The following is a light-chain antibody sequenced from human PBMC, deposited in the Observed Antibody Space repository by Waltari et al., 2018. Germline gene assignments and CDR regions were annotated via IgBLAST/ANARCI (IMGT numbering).Light chain of an antibody. CDR1: QNFINF. Sequence: VSIQSPDRLSFVPGVRATLSCRASQNFINFLAWYQQKPCQAPRLLIFDASKRATGIPARFSGSGSGTDFTLTISSLEPEDFAVYYCHQRRNWPGTFGQGTKVEIK. J-gene: IGKJ1*01. CDR2: DAS. CDR3: HQRRNWPGT. V-gene: IGKV3-11*01.